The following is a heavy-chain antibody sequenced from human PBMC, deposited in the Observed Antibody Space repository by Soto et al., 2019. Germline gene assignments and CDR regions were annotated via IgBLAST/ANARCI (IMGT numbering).Heavy chain of an antibody. Sequence: QVHLQESGPGLVEPSEILSLTCTASGGSISTNYWSWVRQPAGKGLEWIGRIYTSGSTNYNHALKSRVTMSVDTYKNQFSLKLSAVTAADTAVYYCARDATTKAFDIWGQVTMVTVSS. CDR3: ARDATTKAFDI. V-gene: IGHV4-4*07. CDR2: IYTSGST. J-gene: IGHJ3*02. D-gene: IGHD4-17*01. CDR1: GGSISTNY.